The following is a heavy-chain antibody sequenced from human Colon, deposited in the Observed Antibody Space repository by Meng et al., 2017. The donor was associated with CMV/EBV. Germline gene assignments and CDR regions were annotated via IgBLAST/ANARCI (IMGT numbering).Heavy chain of an antibody. CDR2: IFDSGST. CDR3: ARDVGIEGTPGWFDP. J-gene: IGHJ5*02. CDR1: GGSISGYY. V-gene: IGHV4-59*01. D-gene: IGHD1-1*01. Sequence: SETLSLTCTVSGGSISGYYWSWIRQPPGKGLEWIGYIFDSGSTNYNPSLKSRVTISVDTSKNQFSLRLTSVTAADTAVYYCARDVGIEGTPGWFDPWGQGTLVTVSS.